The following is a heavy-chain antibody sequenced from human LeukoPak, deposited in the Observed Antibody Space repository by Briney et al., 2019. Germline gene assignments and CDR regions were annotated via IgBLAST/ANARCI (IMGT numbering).Heavy chain of an antibody. Sequence: SETLSLTCTVSGGSISSYYWSWIRQPPGKGLEWIGYIYCSGSTNYNPSLKSRVTISVDTSKKQFSLKLSSVTAADTAVYYCARVEIFSSSLDYWGQGTLVTVSS. CDR1: GGSISSYY. J-gene: IGHJ4*02. CDR2: IYCSGST. CDR3: ARVEIFSSSLDY. V-gene: IGHV4-59*08. D-gene: IGHD6-6*01.